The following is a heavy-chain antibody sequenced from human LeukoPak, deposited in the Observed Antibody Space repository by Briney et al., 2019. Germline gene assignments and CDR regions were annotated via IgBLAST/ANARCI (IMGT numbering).Heavy chain of an antibody. D-gene: IGHD2-15*01. J-gene: IGHJ3*02. V-gene: IGHV4-39*01. CDR2: IYYSGPT. CDR3: ARRWELHAFDI. CDR1: GGSISSSSYY. Sequence: SETLSLTCTVSGGSISSSSYYWGWIRQPPGKGLEWIGNIYYSGPTYSNPSLESRVTISVDTSKNQFSLKLNSVTAADTAVYYCARRWELHAFDIWGQGTMVTVSS.